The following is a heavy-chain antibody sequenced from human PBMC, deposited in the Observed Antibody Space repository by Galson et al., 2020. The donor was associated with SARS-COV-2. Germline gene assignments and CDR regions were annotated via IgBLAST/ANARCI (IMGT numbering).Heavy chain of an antibody. J-gene: IGHJ6*02. V-gene: IGHV5-51*01. CDR2: IYPGDSDT. D-gene: IGHD3-10*01. Sequence: GESLKISCKGSGYSFTSYWIGWVRQMPGKGLEWMGIIYPGDSDTRYSPSFQGQVTISADKSISTAYLQWSSLKASDTAMYYCARRAYYYGSGSYLGGMDVWGQGTTVTVSS. CDR3: ARRAYYYGSGSYLGGMDV. CDR1: GYSFTSYW.